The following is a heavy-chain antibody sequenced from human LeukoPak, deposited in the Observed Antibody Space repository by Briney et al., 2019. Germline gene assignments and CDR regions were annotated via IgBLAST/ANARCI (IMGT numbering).Heavy chain of an antibody. CDR2: INPGGNEI. J-gene: IGHJ4*02. Sequence: GGSLRLSCTFSGLTFRSYWMNWVRQAPGKGLEWVANINPGGNEIRSVDSVKGRSVISRDNAKNSLDLQMSSLRVEDTAVYYCMCWGTDNHWGQGILVTVSS. CDR1: GLTFRSYW. V-gene: IGHV3-7*01. CDR3: MCWGTDNH. D-gene: IGHD7-27*01.